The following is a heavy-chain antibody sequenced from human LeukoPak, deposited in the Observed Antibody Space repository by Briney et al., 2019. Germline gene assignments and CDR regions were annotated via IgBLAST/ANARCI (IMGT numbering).Heavy chain of an antibody. Sequence: SETLSLTCAVYGGSFSGYYWSWIRQPPGKGLEWIGEINHSGSTNYNPSLKSRVTISVDTSKNQFSLKLSSVTAADTAVYYCARQMRYSSSWYHYYYYYMDVWGKGTTVTISS. D-gene: IGHD6-13*01. J-gene: IGHJ6*03. V-gene: IGHV4-34*01. CDR3: ARQMRYSSSWYHYYYYYMDV. CDR2: INHSGST. CDR1: GGSFSGYY.